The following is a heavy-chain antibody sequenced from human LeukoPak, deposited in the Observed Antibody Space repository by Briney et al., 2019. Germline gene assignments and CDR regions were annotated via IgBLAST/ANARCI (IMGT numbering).Heavy chain of an antibody. CDR1: GGTFSSYS. V-gene: IGHV1-69*13. D-gene: IGHD1-26*01. Sequence: ASVKVSCKASGGTFSSYSISWVRQAPGQGLEWMGGIIPIFDTADYAQKLQGRVTITADESTSTAYMELSSLRPEDTAVFYCARISLGAIWGYYYGMDVWGQGTTVTVSS. CDR2: IIPIFDTA. J-gene: IGHJ6*02. CDR3: ARISLGAIWGYYYGMDV.